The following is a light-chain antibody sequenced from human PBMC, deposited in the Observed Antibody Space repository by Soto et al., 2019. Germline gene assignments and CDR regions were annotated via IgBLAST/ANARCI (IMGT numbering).Light chain of an antibody. Sequence: QSVLTQPPSASATPGQRVTIACYGSASNSEKCYVYWYQQLPGTAPKLLVYRDNQRPSGVPDRFSGSKSGTSASLAISGLRSDDEADYYCAAWDDSLRGVVFGGGTKLTVL. CDR2: RDN. CDR1: ASNSEKCY. J-gene: IGLJ2*01. V-gene: IGLV1-47*01. CDR3: AAWDDSLRGVV.